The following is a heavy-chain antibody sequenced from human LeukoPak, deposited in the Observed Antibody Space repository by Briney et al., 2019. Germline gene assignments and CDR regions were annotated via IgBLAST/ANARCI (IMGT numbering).Heavy chain of an antibody. CDR3: ARYSAAAASYFDY. Sequence: PSETLSLTCAVYGGSFSGYYWSWIRQPPGKGLEWIGEINHSGSTNYNPSLTSRVTISVDTSKNQFSLKLSSVTAADTAVYYCARYSAAAASYFDYWGQGTLVTVSS. CDR2: INHSGST. V-gene: IGHV4-34*01. D-gene: IGHD6-13*01. CDR1: GGSFSGYY. J-gene: IGHJ4*02.